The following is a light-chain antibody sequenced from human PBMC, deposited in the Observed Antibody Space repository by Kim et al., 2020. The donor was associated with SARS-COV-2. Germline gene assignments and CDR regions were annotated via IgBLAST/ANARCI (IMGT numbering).Light chain of an antibody. CDR2: GAS. V-gene: IGKV1-17*01. J-gene: IGKJ5*01. CDR1: QYIRHD. Sequence: ASVGDNVTIPCWASQYIRHDLGWYQQNPGRAPKRLIYGASSLQSGFPSRFSGSGSGTEFTLTISSVQPEDFSTYFCLQHSTYPITFGQGTRLEIK. CDR3: LQHSTYPIT.